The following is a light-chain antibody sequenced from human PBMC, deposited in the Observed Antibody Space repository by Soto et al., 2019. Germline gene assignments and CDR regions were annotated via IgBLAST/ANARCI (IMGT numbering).Light chain of an antibody. V-gene: IGKV3-20*01. J-gene: IGKJ2*01. CDR1: QSVSSSF. CDR3: HQYDDSPQT. Sequence: EVVLTQSPGTLSLSPGERATLSCRASQSVSSSFLAWYQQKPGQAPSLLIHAASTGATGLPARFSGSGSGTDFTLTISSLQPEDSAVYCCHQYDDSPQTFGQGTKVEIK. CDR2: AAS.